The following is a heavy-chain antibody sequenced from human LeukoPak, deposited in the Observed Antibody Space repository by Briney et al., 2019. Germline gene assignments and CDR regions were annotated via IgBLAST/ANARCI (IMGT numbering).Heavy chain of an antibody. J-gene: IGHJ4*02. V-gene: IGHV4-59*01. CDR3: ARAVISFGAAVAKGFDC. D-gene: IGHD3-16*01. CDR2: IYYSGST. CDR1: GGSFSTYY. Sequence: SETLSLTCTASGGSFSTYYWGWIRQPPGKGLEWIGYIYYSGSTDYNPSLKSRVTMSLDTSKNQFSLKLSSVTAADTALYYCARAVISFGAAVAKGFDCWGQGTLVTVSS.